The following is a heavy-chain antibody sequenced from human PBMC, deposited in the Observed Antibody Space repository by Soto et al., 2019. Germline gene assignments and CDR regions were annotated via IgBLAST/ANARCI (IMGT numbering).Heavy chain of an antibody. CDR2: IWYDGSNK. J-gene: IGHJ3*02. Sequence: GGSLRLSCAASGFTFSSYGMHWVRQAPGKGLEWVAVIWYDGSNKYYADSVKGRFTISRDNSKNTLYLQMNSLRAEDTAVYYCARGLGSSGYFYLDAFDIWGQGTMVTVSS. V-gene: IGHV3-33*01. CDR3: ARGLGSSGYFYLDAFDI. CDR1: GFTFSSYG. D-gene: IGHD3-22*01.